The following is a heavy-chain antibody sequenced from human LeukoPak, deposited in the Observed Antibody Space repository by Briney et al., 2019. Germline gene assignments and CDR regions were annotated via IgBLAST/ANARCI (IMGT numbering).Heavy chain of an antibody. CDR3: ARERAVWGSSWGGYYYYYLDV. CDR1: GGSISSDY. D-gene: IGHD6-13*01. CDR2: IHYSGSS. Sequence: PSETLSLTCTVSGGSISSDYWGWIRQPPRQGLEWIGYIHYSGSSNYNPSLKSRLTISVETSKTQFSLKLRSVTAADTAVYYCARERAVWGSSWGGYYYYYLDVWGKGTTVTISS. J-gene: IGHJ6*03. V-gene: IGHV4-59*01.